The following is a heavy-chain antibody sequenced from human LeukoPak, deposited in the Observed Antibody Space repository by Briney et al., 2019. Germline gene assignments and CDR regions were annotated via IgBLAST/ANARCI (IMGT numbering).Heavy chain of an antibody. D-gene: IGHD3-9*01. CDR2: INPNSGGT. CDR3: ARARLGLLRYFDWSLSY. V-gene: IGHV1-2*02. CDR1: GYTFTGYY. Sequence: ASVKVSCKASGYTFTGYYMHWVRQAPGQGLEWMGWINPNSGGTNYAQKFQGRVTMARDTSISTAYMELSRLRSDDTAVYYCARARLGLLRYFDWSLSYWGQGTLVTVSS. J-gene: IGHJ4*02.